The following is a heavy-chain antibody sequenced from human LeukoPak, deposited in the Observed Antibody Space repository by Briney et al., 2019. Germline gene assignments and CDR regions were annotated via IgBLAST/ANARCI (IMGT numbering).Heavy chain of an antibody. Sequence: GGPLRLSCAASGFTVSSSYMNWVRQAPGKGLEWVSIIFGGGSAYYADSVKGRFIISRDSSKNTLYLQMNSLRAEDTAVYYCARDSTRAATIGYWGQGTLVTVSS. CDR2: IFGGGSA. CDR3: ARDSTRAATIGY. D-gene: IGHD5-24*01. CDR1: GFTVSSSY. V-gene: IGHV3-53*01. J-gene: IGHJ4*02.